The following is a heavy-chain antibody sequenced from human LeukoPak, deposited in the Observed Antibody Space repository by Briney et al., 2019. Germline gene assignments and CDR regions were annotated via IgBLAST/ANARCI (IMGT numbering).Heavy chain of an antibody. Sequence: GGSLRLSCAASGFTVSSNYMSWVRQTPGKGLEWVSVIYSGGSTYYADSVKGRFTISRDSSKNTLFLQMNSLRVEDTAVYCCARGMYSSGWYSDYWGQGTLVTVSS. CDR1: GFTVSSNY. D-gene: IGHD6-19*01. CDR2: IYSGGST. J-gene: IGHJ4*02. CDR3: ARGMYSSGWYSDY. V-gene: IGHV3-66*01.